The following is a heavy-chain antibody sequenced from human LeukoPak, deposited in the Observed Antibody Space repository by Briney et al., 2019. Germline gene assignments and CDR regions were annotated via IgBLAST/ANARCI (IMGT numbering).Heavy chain of an antibody. D-gene: IGHD6-19*01. Sequence: SETLSLTCTVSGGSISSSSYYWGRIRQPPGNGLEWIGNIYYSGSTYYNPSLKSRVHISVDTSKHPFSLKLSSVTAADTAVYYCARGITVASPWGQGTLVTVSS. V-gene: IGHV4-39*07. CDR3: ARGITVASP. J-gene: IGHJ5*02. CDR1: GGSISSSSYY. CDR2: IYYSGST.